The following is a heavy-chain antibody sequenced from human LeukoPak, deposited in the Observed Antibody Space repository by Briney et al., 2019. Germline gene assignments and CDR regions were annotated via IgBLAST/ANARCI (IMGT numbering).Heavy chain of an antibody. V-gene: IGHV1-2*02. CDR3: ASRSVPAAINFDY. Sequence: ASVKVSCKASGYTFTGYYMHWVRQAPGQGLEWMGWINPNSGGTNYAQKFQGRVTMTRDTSISTAYMELSRLRSDDTAVYYCASRSVPAAINFDYWGQGTLVTASS. J-gene: IGHJ4*02. D-gene: IGHD2-2*02. CDR2: INPNSGGT. CDR1: GYTFTGYY.